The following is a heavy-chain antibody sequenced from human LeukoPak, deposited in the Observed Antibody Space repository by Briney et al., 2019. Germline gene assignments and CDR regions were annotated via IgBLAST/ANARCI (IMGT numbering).Heavy chain of an antibody. D-gene: IGHD3-16*01. CDR1: GYTFTGYY. CDR3: ARGAYDYVWGRPVDY. J-gene: IGHJ4*02. CDR2: INPNSGGT. Sequence: GASVKVSCKASGYTFTGYYMHWVRQAPGQGLEWMGWINPNSGGTNYAQKFQGRVTMTRDTSISTAYMELSRLRSDDTAVYYCARGAYDYVWGRPVDYWGKGTLVTVSS. V-gene: IGHV1-2*02.